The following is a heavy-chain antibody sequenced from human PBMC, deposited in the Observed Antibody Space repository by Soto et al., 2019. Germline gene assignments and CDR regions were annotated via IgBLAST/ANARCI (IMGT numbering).Heavy chain of an antibody. CDR3: ARGGGYSSSWLYYYYYGMDV. CDR2: IYYSGST. Sequence: SETLSLTCTVSGGSISSSSYYWGWIRQPPGKGLEWIGSIYYSGSTYYNPSLKSRVTISVDTSKNQFSLKLSFVTAADTAVYYCARGGGYSSSWLYYYYYGMDVWGQGTTVTVSS. J-gene: IGHJ6*02. D-gene: IGHD6-13*01. CDR1: GGSISSSSYY. V-gene: IGHV4-39*01.